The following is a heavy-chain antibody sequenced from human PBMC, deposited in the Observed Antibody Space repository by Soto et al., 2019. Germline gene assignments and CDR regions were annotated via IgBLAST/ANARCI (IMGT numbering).Heavy chain of an antibody. CDR3: AREPISSLSRGFDY. Sequence: PSETLSLTCTVSGGSISSGDYYWSWIRQPPGKGLEWIGYIYYSGSTYYNPSLKGRVTISVDTSKNQFSLKLSSVTAADTAVYYCAREPISSLSRGFDYWGQGTLVTVSS. CDR2: IYYSGST. CDR1: GGSISSGDYY. J-gene: IGHJ4*02. V-gene: IGHV4-30-4*01. D-gene: IGHD3-16*02.